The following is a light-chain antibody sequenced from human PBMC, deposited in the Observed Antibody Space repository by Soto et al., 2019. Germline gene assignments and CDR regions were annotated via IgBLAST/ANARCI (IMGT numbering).Light chain of an antibody. J-gene: IGKJ2*01. V-gene: IGKV1-39*01. CDR2: AAS. CDR1: QSISSY. CDR3: QQSYSTPPYT. Sequence: DIQMTQSPSSLSASVGDRVTITCRASQSISSYLNWYQQKPGKAPKLLIYAASSLQSSVPSRFSRSGSGTDFTLTISSLQPEDFATYYCQQSYSTPPYTFGQGTKLEIK.